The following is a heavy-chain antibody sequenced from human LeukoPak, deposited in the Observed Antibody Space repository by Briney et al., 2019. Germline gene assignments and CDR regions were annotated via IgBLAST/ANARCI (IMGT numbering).Heavy chain of an antibody. CDR1: GFTFSSYG. D-gene: IGHD6-13*01. Sequence: GGSLRLSCAASGFTFSSYGMHWVRQAPSKGLEWVAFIRYDGSNKYYTDSVKGRFTISRDNTLYLQMNSLRAEDTAVYYCATVRVSYSSSWYVDDAFDIWGQGTMVTVSS. V-gene: IGHV3-30*02. CDR2: IRYDGSNK. CDR3: ATVRVSYSSSWYVDDAFDI. J-gene: IGHJ3*02.